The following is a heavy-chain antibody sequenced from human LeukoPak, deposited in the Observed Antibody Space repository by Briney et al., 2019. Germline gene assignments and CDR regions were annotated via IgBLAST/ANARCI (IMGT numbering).Heavy chain of an antibody. V-gene: IGHV1-8*01. D-gene: IGHD1-14*01. CDR3: ARGPRNDP. CDR2: VHPNGGIT. J-gene: IGHJ5*02. CDR1: GYPFTTWE. Sequence: GASVKVSCKTSGYPFTTWEINWVRQAAGQGLEWMGWVHPNGGITAYAQKFQGKVTMTRDTSISTAYMELSGLTSDDTAVYFCARGPRNDPWGQGTLVTVSS.